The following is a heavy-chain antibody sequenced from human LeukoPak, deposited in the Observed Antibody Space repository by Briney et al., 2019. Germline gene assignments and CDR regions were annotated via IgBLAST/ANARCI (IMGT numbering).Heavy chain of an antibody. Sequence: SETLSLTCAVYGGSFSGYYWSWIRQPPGKGLEWIGEINHSGSTNYNPSLKSRVTISVDTSKNQFSLKLSSVTAADTAVYYCARGMVRGQSGRRAFDIWGQGTMVTVSS. CDR1: GGSFSGYY. CDR3: ARGMVRGQSGRRAFDI. CDR2: INHSGST. J-gene: IGHJ3*02. D-gene: IGHD3-10*01. V-gene: IGHV4-34*01.